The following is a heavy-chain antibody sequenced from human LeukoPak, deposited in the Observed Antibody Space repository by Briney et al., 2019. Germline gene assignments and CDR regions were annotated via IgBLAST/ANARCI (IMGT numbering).Heavy chain of an antibody. D-gene: IGHD2-15*01. J-gene: IGHJ3*01. CDR1: GGSFSGYY. CDR3: ARPSPPLVA. V-gene: IGHV4-34*01. CDR2: INHSGSA. Sequence: SETLSLTCAVYGGSFSGYYWSWIRQPPGKGLEWIGEINHSGSANYNPSLKSRVTISVDTSKNQFSLKLSSVTAADTAVYYCARPSPPLVAWGQGTMVTVSS.